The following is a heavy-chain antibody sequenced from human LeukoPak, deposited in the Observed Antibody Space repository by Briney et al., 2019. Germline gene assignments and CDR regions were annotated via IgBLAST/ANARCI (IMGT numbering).Heavy chain of an antibody. J-gene: IGHJ4*02. CDR3: AKGTLTGSFDY. D-gene: IGHD3-9*01. CDR2: ISWNSGSI. CDR1: GFTFDDYA. V-gene: IGHV3-9*03. Sequence: GRSLRLSCAASGFTFDDYAMHWVRQAPGKGLEWVSGISWNSGSIGYADSAKGRFTIPRDNAKNSLYLQMNSQRAEDMALYYCAKGTLTGSFDYWGQGSLVTVSS.